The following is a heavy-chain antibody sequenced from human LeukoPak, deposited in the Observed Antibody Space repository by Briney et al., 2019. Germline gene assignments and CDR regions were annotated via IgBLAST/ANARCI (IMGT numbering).Heavy chain of an antibody. V-gene: IGHV4-31*03. Sequence: SQTLSLTCTVSGGSISSGGYYWSWIRRHPGKGLGWIGYIYYSGSTYYNPSLKSRVTISVDTSKNQFSLKLSSVTAADTAVYYCARTLLGDGAFDIWGQGTMVTVSS. D-gene: IGHD3-10*01. CDR2: IYYSGST. CDR1: GGSISSGGYY. J-gene: IGHJ3*02. CDR3: ARTLLGDGAFDI.